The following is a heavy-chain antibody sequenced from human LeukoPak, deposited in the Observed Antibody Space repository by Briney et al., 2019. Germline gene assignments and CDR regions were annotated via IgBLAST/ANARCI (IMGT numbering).Heavy chain of an antibody. CDR3: ARDNVRGYY. CDR2: ISAYNGNT. D-gene: IGHD3-16*01. Sequence: GASVTVSCTASGYTFTSYGISWVRQAPGPGLEWMGCISAYNGNTNYAQKLQGRVTMTTDTSTSTAYMELRSLRSDDTAVYYCARDNVRGYYWGQGTLVTVSS. V-gene: IGHV1-18*01. CDR1: GYTFTSYG. J-gene: IGHJ4*02.